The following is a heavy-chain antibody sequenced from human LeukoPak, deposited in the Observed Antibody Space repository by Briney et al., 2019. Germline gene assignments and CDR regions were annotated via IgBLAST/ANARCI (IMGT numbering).Heavy chain of an antibody. CDR1: GGSISSYY. Sequence: SETLPLTCTVSGGSISSYYWSWIRQPPGKGLEWIGYIYYSGSTNYNPSLKSRVTISVDTSKNQFSLKLSSVTAADTAVYYCARGNWNYGSSMDVWGQGTTVTVSS. D-gene: IGHD1-7*01. V-gene: IGHV4-59*01. CDR3: ARGNWNYGSSMDV. CDR2: IYYSGST. J-gene: IGHJ6*02.